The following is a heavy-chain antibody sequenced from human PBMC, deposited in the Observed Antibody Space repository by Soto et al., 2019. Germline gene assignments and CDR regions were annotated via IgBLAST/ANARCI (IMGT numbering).Heavy chain of an antibody. Sequence: GESLKISCKGSGYSFTSYWISWVRQMPGKGLEWMGRIDPSDSYTNYSPSFQGHVTISADKSISTAYLQWSSLKASDTAMYYCARGRSCSSTSCHYYYYYGMDAWGQGTTVTVSS. V-gene: IGHV5-10-1*01. CDR1: GYSFTSYW. D-gene: IGHD2-2*01. CDR2: IDPSDSYT. J-gene: IGHJ6*02. CDR3: ARGRSCSSTSCHYYYYYGMDA.